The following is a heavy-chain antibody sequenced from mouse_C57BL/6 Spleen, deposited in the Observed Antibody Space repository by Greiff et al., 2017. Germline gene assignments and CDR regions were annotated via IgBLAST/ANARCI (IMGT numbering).Heavy chain of an antibody. CDR1: GYTFTDYY. Sequence: VQLQQSGPELVKPGASVKISCKASGYTFTDYYMNWVKQSHGKSLEWIGDINPNNGGTSYNQKFKGKDTLTVDKSSSTAYMELRSLTSEDSAVYYCARGLDGSSYRYFDVWGTGTTVTVSS. CDR2: INPNNGGT. CDR3: ARGLDGSSYRYFDV. J-gene: IGHJ1*03. V-gene: IGHV1-26*01. D-gene: IGHD1-1*01.